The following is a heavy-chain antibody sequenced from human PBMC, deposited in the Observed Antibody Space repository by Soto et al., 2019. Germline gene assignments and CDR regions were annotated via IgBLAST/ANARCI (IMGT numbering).Heavy chain of an antibody. D-gene: IGHD2-15*01. J-gene: IGHJ4*02. CDR1: GGSLSTNP. CDR2: TGSGTGPG. CDR3: ARRDSGGFYRFFDS. V-gene: IGHV1-69*06. Sequence: VASVKVSCKASGGSLSTNPISWVRQAPGQGLEWMGGTGSGTGPGNHAQKFQGRLTVTADKSTSTVYMELTNLSSEDTAVYYCARRDSGGFYRFFDSWGKGTLVTVSS.